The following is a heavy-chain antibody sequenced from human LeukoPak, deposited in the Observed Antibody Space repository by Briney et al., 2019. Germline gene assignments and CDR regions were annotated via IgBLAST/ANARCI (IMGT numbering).Heavy chain of an antibody. CDR1: EFTFSSYN. J-gene: IGHJ4*02. Sequence: GGYLRLYCAASEFTFSSYNMNWVRPAPGKGLEGVAFLRYDGSNKYYADSVKGRFTISRDNSKNTLYLQMNSLRAEDTAVYYCATGYSSGWYYFDYWGQGTLVTVSS. CDR2: LRYDGSNK. V-gene: IGHV3-30*02. CDR3: ATGYSSGWYYFDY. D-gene: IGHD6-19*01.